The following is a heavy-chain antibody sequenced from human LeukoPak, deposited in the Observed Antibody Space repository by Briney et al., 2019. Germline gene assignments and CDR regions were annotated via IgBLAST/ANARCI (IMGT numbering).Heavy chain of an antibody. Sequence: GGSLSLSCAASGFTFSNYAMSWVRQAPGKGLEWVSTINANGGNTYYAASVKGRFTLSRDNSKNTLSLQMNSLRAEDTAVYFCAKDDYWGQGTLVTVSS. V-gene: IGHV3-23*01. CDR1: GFTFSNYA. CDR3: AKDDY. CDR2: INANGGNT. J-gene: IGHJ4*02.